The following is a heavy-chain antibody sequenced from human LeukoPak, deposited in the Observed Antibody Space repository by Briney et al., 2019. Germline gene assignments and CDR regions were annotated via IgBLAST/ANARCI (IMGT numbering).Heavy chain of an antibody. D-gene: IGHD4-23*01. J-gene: IGHJ4*02. CDR3: ARVSAVSSLHLYYFDH. CDR2: IYYSGST. CDR1: GGSISSGGYY. Sequence: SETLSLTCTVSGGSISSGGYYWSWIRQHPGKGLEWIGYIYYSGSTYYNPSLKSRVTISVDTSKNQFSLKLSSVTAADTAVYYYARVSAVSSLHLYYFDHWGQGTLVTVSS. V-gene: IGHV4-31*03.